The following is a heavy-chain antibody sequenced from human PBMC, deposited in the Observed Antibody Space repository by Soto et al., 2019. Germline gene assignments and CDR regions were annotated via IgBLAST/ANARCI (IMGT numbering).Heavy chain of an antibody. CDR2: IIPIFGTA. J-gene: IGHJ5*02. D-gene: IGHD3-22*01. Sequence: SVKVSCKASGGTFSSYAISWVRQAPGQGLEWMGGIIPIFGTANYAQKFQGRVTITADESTSTAYMELSSLRSEDTAVYYCARFQGGLVVANYWFDPWGQGTLVTVSS. CDR3: ARFQGGLVVANYWFDP. V-gene: IGHV1-69*13. CDR1: GGTFSSYA.